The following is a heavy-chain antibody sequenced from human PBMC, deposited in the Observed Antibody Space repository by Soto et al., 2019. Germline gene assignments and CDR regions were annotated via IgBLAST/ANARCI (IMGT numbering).Heavy chain of an antibody. J-gene: IGHJ3*02. D-gene: IGHD3-16*02. V-gene: IGHV4-59*01. CDR2: IYYSGST. Sequence: SETLSLTCTVSGGSISSYYWIWIRQPPGKGLEWIGYIYYSGSTNYNPSLKSRVTISVDTSKNQFSLKLSSVTAADTAVYYCARSIYVWGSYRYTTDGGAFDIWGQGTMVT. CDR1: GGSISSYY. CDR3: ARSIYVWGSYRYTTDGGAFDI.